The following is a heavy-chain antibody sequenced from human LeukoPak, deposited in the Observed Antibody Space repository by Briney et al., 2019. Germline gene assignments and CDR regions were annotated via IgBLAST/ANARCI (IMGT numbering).Heavy chain of an antibody. CDR3: TSWGDTTAEYFQR. D-gene: IGHD2-21*02. CDR2: INPDGRDT. Sequence: GGSLRLSCVVSGFTFNRCWTNWVRQAPGKGLEWVAHINPDGRDTYYVDSVKGRFTISKDNAQNSMYLQMNSLRVEDTAVYYCTSWGDTTAEYFQRWGQGTLVTVSS. V-gene: IGHV3-7*01. CDR1: GFTFNRCW. J-gene: IGHJ1*01.